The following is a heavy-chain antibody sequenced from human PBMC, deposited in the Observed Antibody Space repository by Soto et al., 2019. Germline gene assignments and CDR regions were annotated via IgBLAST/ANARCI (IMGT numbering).Heavy chain of an antibody. D-gene: IGHD6-13*01. CDR1: GYTFTGYY. V-gene: IGHV1-2*04. CDR3: ARARSGHQLVNLLDY. Sequence: QVQLVQSGAEVKKPGASVKVSCKASGYTFTGYYMHWVRQAPGQGLEWMGWINPNSGGTNYAQKFQGWVTMTRDTSISTAYMELSRLRSDDTTVYYCARARSGHQLVNLLDYWGQGTLVTVSS. CDR2: INPNSGGT. J-gene: IGHJ4*02.